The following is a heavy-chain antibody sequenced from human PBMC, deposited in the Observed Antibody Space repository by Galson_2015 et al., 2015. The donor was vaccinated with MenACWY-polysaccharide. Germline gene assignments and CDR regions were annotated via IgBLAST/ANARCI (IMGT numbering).Heavy chain of an antibody. J-gene: IGHJ4*02. CDR1: Y. CDR2: IYSDGST. CDR3: SRGARYSFGSGSYFDY. V-gene: IGHV4-61*02. Sequence: YWTWIRQPAGKGLEWIGRIYSDGSTTYNASLKGRVTISIDTSKAHFSLQLNSVTAADTAVYYCSRGARYSFGSGSYFDYWGQGALVTVSS. D-gene: IGHD3-10*01.